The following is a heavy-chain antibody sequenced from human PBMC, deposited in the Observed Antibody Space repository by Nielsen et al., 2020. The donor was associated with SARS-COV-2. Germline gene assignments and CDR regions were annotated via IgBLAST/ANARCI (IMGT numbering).Heavy chain of an antibody. CDR3: ARDNGPRVTRGIPFDY. CDR2: ISSSSSYI. J-gene: IGHJ4*02. Sequence: GESLKISCAASGFTFSSYSMNWVRQAPGKGLEWVSSISSSSSYIYYADSVKGRFTISRDNAKNSLYLQMNSLRAEDTAVYYCARDNGPRVTRGIPFDYWGQGTLVTVSS. D-gene: IGHD2-21*02. CDR1: GFTFSSYS. V-gene: IGHV3-21*01.